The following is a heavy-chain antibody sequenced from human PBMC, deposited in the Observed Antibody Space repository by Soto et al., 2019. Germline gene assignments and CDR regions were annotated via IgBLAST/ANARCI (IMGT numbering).Heavy chain of an antibody. D-gene: IGHD4-17*01. J-gene: IGHJ5*02. V-gene: IGHV4-39*01. CDR1: GDSISSIIYY. CDR2: IYYSGST. CDR3: ASRGTTVTTGWFDP. Sequence: QLQLQESGPGLVRPSETLSLTCCVSGDSISSIIYYWAWIRQPPGKGLEWIGIIYYSGSTYYNPSHKSRATIPVDTSKNQDSLKLRSVTAADTAVYYCASRGTTVTTGWFDPWGQGTLVTVS.